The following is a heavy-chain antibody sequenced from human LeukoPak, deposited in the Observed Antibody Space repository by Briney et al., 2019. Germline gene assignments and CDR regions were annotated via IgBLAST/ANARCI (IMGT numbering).Heavy chain of an antibody. J-gene: IGHJ6*03. V-gene: IGHV5-51*01. CDR2: IYPGDSDT. D-gene: IGHD5-18*01. Sequence: GESLKISCKGSGYSFTSYWIGWVRQMPGKGLEWMGIIYPGDSDTRYSPSFQGQVTISADKSISTAYLQWSSLKASDTAMYYCARHTVDTTMGLWYYYMDVWGKGTTVTVSS. CDR1: GYSFTSYW. CDR3: ARHTVDTTMGLWYYYMDV.